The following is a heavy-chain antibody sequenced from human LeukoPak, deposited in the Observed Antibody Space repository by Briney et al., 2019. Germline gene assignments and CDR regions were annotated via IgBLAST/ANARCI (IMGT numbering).Heavy chain of an antibody. D-gene: IGHD5-12*01. J-gene: IGHJ3*02. Sequence: ASVKVSCKASGFTLTSHGIGWVRQAPGHGLEWMGWISIRNGDIKSSQKFQGRVSMTTDTSTGTAYMELRRLRPNDTAVYYCARDTPTWGPGNSLDIWGQGTMVTVSS. CDR2: ISIRNGDI. CDR1: GFTLTSHG. CDR3: ARDTPTWGPGNSLDI. V-gene: IGHV1-18*01.